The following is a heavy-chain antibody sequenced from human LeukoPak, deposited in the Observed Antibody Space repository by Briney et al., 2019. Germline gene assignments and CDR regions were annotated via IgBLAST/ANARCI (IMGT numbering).Heavy chain of an antibody. D-gene: IGHD6-19*01. CDR3: ARIAIAVAGSDY. CDR1: GGSISSYY. Sequence: PSETLSLTCTVSGGSISSYYWSWIRQPPGKGLEWIGYIYYSGSTNYNPSLKSRVTISVDTSKNQFSLKLSSVTAADTAVYYCARIAIAVAGSDYWGQGTLVTVSS. J-gene: IGHJ4*02. CDR2: IYYSGST. V-gene: IGHV4-59*12.